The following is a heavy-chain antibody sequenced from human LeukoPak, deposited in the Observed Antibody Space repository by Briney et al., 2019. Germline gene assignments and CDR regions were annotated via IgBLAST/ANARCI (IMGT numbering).Heavy chain of an antibody. Sequence: ASVKVSCKASGGTFSSYAISWVRQAPGQGLEWMGGIIPIFGTANYAQKFQGRVTITADESTSTAYMELSSLRPEDTAVYYCARDVGNRAVAVTNTWFDPWGQGTLVTVSS. CDR2: IIPIFGTA. CDR3: ARDVGNRAVAVTNTWFDP. D-gene: IGHD6-19*01. CDR1: GGTFSSYA. V-gene: IGHV1-69*13. J-gene: IGHJ5*02.